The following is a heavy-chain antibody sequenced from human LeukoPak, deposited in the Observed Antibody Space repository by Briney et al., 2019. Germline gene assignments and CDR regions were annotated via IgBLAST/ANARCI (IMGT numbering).Heavy chain of an antibody. CDR2: ISSSSYI. D-gene: IGHD1-14*01. CDR1: GFTFSSYS. Sequence: GGSPRLSCAASGFTFSSYSMNWVRQAPGKGLEWVSSISSSSYIYYADSVKGRFTISRDNAKNSLYLQMNSLRAEDTAVYYCARAENLVYYMDVWGKGTTVTVSS. CDR3: ARAENLVYYMDV. V-gene: IGHV3-21*01. J-gene: IGHJ6*03.